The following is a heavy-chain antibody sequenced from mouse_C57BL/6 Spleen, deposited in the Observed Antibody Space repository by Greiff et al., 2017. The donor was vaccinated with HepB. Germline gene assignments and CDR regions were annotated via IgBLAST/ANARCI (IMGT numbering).Heavy chain of an antibody. Sequence: EVQVVESGPGLVKPSQSLSLTCSVTGYSITSGYYWNWIRQFPGNKLEWMGYISYDGSNNYNPSLKNRISITRDTSKNQFFLKLNSVTTEDTATYYCAREDGYVRFAYWGQGTLVTVSA. D-gene: IGHD2-2*01. CDR2: ISYDGSN. J-gene: IGHJ3*01. CDR1: GYSITSGYY. CDR3: AREDGYVRFAY. V-gene: IGHV3-6*01.